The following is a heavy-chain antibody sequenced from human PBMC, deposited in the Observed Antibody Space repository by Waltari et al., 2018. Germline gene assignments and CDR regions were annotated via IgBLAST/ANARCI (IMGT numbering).Heavy chain of an antibody. D-gene: IGHD3-10*01. CDR3: AKASKLFGGRNTAPYAMDV. Sequence: QVQLVESGGGVVQPGGSLRLSCAASGFTFSAFGMHWVRQAPGKGLGWGAFIRYDGSNTFYTDSGKGRFTISRDNSKNSLYLQLNSLRPEDTAVFYCAKASKLFGGRNTAPYAMDVWGQGTTVTVSS. CDR1: GFTFSAFG. J-gene: IGHJ6*02. CDR2: IRYDGSNT. V-gene: IGHV3-30*02.